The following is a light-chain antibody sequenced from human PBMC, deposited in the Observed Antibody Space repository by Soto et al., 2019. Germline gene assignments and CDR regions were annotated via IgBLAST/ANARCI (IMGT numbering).Light chain of an antibody. CDR3: QQLHSYPIT. CDR2: GAS. CDR1: ESISSW. J-gene: IGKJ5*01. V-gene: IGKV1-5*01. Sequence: IQMTQSPSTLSASVGDRVTITCRASESISSWLAWYQQKPGKAPKLLIYGASTLQSGVPSRFSGSESGAEFTLTISSLQPEDFATYYCQQLHSYPITFGQGTRLEIK.